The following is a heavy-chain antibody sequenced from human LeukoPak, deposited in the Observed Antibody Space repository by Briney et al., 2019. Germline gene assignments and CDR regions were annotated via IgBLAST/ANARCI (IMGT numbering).Heavy chain of an antibody. CDR3: AREHSSGWYFDY. V-gene: IGHV3-48*01. CDR1: GFNFSSYR. D-gene: IGHD6-19*01. Sequence: GGSLRPSCAASGFNFSSYRMSWVRQAPGKGPEWVSYISSSGTTIYYADSVKGRFTISRDNAKNSLSLQMNSLRAEDAAVYYCAREHSSGWYFDYWGQGTLVTVSS. J-gene: IGHJ4*02. CDR2: ISSSGTTI.